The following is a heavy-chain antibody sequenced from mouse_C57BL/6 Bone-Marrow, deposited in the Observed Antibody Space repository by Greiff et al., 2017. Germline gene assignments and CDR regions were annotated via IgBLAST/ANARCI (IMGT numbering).Heavy chain of an antibody. CDR3: TTIYYYGSSPLDY. CDR2: IDPENGDT. V-gene: IGHV14-4*01. D-gene: IGHD1-1*01. J-gene: IGHJ2*01. Sequence: EVQLQQSGAELVRPGASVKLSCKASGFNIKNDYMHWVKQRPDQGLEWIGRIDPENGDTEYASKFQGKATITADTSSNTAYLQLSSLTSEDTAVYYCTTIYYYGSSPLDYWGQGTTLTVSS. CDR1: GFNIKNDY.